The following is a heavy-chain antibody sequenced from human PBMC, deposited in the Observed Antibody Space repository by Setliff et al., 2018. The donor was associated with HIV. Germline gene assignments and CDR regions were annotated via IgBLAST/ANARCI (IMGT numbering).Heavy chain of an antibody. CDR1: GFTFSNSG. J-gene: IGHJ4*02. V-gene: IGHV3-30*02. CDR2: IRYDESDK. D-gene: IGHD3-16*02. CDR3: ARGFPITFGGVIAPYFDY. Sequence: PGGSLRLSCAASGFTFSNSGMHWVRQAPGKGLEWVTFIRYDESDKDYADSVKGRFTISRDNSKNTLYLQMNSLRSEDSAVYYCARGFPITFGGVIAPYFDYWGQGTLVTVSS.